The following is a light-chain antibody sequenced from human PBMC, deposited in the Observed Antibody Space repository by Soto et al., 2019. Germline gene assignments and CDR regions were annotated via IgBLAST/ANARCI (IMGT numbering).Light chain of an antibody. J-gene: IGKJ1*01. CDR3: QQYDKWPRT. CDR2: GAS. CDR1: QSEGRK. Sequence: EIVMTQSPATQSVSPGERATLFCRASQSEGRKLAWYQQTRGQAPRLLIYGASTRATGVPARFSGSGSGTEFTLTISNVQSEDFAVYHCQQYDKWPRTFGQGTKVEI. V-gene: IGKV3-15*01.